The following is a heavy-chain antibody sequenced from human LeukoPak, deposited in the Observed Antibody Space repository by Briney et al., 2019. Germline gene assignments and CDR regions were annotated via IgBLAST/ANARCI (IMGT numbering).Heavy chain of an antibody. CDR3: ARGRFGISSPYYYYGMDV. J-gene: IGHJ6*02. V-gene: IGHV3-13*01. CDR1: GFTFSSYD. D-gene: IGHD3-10*01. Sequence: PGGSLRLSCAASGFTFSSYDMRWVRQATGKGLEWVSAIGTAGDTYYPGSVKGRFTISRENAKNSLYLQMNSLRAGDTAVYYCARGRFGISSPYYYYGMDVWGQGTTVTVSS. CDR2: IGTAGDT.